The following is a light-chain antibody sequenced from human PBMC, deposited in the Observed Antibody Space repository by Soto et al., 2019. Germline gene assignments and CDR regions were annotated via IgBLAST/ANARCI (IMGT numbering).Light chain of an antibody. CDR2: DAS. CDR1: QSISGW. Sequence: DIQMTQSPSTLSASVGDRVTITCRASQSISGWLAWYQQKPGKPPKLLIYDASSLEGGVPSRFSGSGSGTEFTLTISSLQPDDFATYHCQQYNSYSVPSFGQGTKVDIK. J-gene: IGKJ1*01. V-gene: IGKV1-5*01. CDR3: QQYNSYSVPS.